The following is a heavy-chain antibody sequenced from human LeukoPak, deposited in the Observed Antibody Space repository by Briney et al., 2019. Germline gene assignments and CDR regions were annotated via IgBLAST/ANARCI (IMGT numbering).Heavy chain of an antibody. CDR1: GFTFSSNA. CDR3: AKETPDYE. CDR2: ICGSGGST. Sequence: GGSLRLSCAASGFTFSSNAMSWVRQAPGKGLEWVSAICGSGGSTSYAASVKGRYTISRDNSKNTLNLQRTSLRAEDTAVYYCAKETPDYEGGQGTLVTVSS. D-gene: IGHD4-17*01. J-gene: IGHJ4*02. V-gene: IGHV3-23*01.